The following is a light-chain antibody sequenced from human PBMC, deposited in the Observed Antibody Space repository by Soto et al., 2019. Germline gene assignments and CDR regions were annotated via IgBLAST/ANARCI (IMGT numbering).Light chain of an antibody. CDR2: DVT. Sequence: QSVLTQPRSVSGSPGQSVTISCTGTSSDVGGYNYVSWYQHHPGKAPKLMIYDVTKRPSGVRDRFSASKSGNTASLTISGLQAEDVADYYCCSYADSYTYVCGTGTKVTVL. CDR3: CSYADSYTYV. CDR1: SSDVGGYNY. J-gene: IGLJ1*01. V-gene: IGLV2-11*01.